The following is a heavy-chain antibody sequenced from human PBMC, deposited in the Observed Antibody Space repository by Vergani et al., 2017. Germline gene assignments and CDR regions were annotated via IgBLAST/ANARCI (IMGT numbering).Heavy chain of an antibody. J-gene: IGHJ6*03. V-gene: IGHV1-69*01. Sequence: QVQLVQSGAEVKKPGSSVKVSCKASGGTFSSYAISWVRQAPGQGLEWMGGIIPIFGTANYAQKFQGRVTITADESTSTAYMELSSLGSEDTAVYYCARVNDFWSGYYSGVYYYYYMDVWGKGTTVTVSS. CDR3: ARVNDFWSGYYSGVYYYYYMDV. CDR2: IIPIFGTA. CDR1: GGTFSSYA. D-gene: IGHD3-3*01.